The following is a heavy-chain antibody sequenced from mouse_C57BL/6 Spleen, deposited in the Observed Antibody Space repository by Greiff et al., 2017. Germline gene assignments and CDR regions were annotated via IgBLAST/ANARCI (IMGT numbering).Heavy chain of an antibody. J-gene: IGHJ4*01. Sequence: QVQLQQPGAELVKPGASVKLSCKASGYTFTSYWMPWVKQRPGQGLEWIGMFHPNSGSTNYNEKFKSKATLTVDKSSSTAYMQLSSLTSEDSAVYYCARSPTRAMDYWGQGTSVTVSS. D-gene: IGHD1-1*01. CDR1: GYTFTSYW. CDR3: ARSPTRAMDY. CDR2: FHPNSGST. V-gene: IGHV1-64*01.